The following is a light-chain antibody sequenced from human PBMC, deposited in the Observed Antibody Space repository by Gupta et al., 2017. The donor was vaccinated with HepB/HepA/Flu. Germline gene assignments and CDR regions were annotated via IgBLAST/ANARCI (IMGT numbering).Light chain of an antibody. CDR3: QQYYSTPCS. CDR2: WAS. Sequence: DIVMTQPPDSLAVSLGKRATINCKSSQSVLFSSNNKNYVAWYQHKPGQPPKLLFYWASTRESGVPDRFSGSGSGTDFSLTISSLQAEDVAIYYCQQYYSTPCSFGQGTKLEIK. J-gene: IGKJ2*04. CDR1: QSVLFSSNNKNY. V-gene: IGKV4-1*01.